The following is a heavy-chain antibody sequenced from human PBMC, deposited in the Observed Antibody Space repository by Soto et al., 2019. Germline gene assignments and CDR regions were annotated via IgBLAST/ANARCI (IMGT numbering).Heavy chain of an antibody. D-gene: IGHD6-25*01. Sequence: QVQLVESGGGVVQPGRSLRLSCAASGFIFSSYAMHWVRQAPGKGLEWVAVIWYDGSNKDYADSVKGRFTISRDNSKNALYVQMNSLRAEDTAVYYCARDLTGMFITATFDYWGQGTLVTVSS. CDR3: ARDLTGMFITATFDY. V-gene: IGHV3-33*01. CDR1: GFIFSSYA. J-gene: IGHJ4*02. CDR2: IWYDGSNK.